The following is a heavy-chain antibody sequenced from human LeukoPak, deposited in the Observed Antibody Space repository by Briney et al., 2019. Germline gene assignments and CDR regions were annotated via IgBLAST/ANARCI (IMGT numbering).Heavy chain of an antibody. Sequence: SQTLSLTCTVSGGSISSGGYYWSWIRQHPGKGLEWIGYIYYSGSTYYNPSLKSRVTISVDTSKNQFSLKLSSVTAADTAVYYCAVYDFWSGCYIDYWGQGTLVTVSS. CDR2: IYYSGST. CDR3: AVYDFWSGCYIDY. J-gene: IGHJ4*02. CDR1: GGSISSGGYY. V-gene: IGHV4-31*03. D-gene: IGHD3-3*01.